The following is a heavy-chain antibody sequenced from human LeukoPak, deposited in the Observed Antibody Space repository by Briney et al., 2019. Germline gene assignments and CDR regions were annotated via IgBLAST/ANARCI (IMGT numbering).Heavy chain of an antibody. CDR3: AKDMPYDSMYVGAFDI. Sequence: GGSLRLSCAASGFTFSSYGMSWVRQSPGKGPEWVSGTSWNGRATSYADSVKGRFTISRDNAKNSLYLQMNSLGAEDTALYYCAKDMPYDSMYVGAFDIWGQGTMVTVSS. D-gene: IGHD3-22*01. V-gene: IGHV3-20*04. J-gene: IGHJ3*02. CDR2: TSWNGRAT. CDR1: GFTFSSYG.